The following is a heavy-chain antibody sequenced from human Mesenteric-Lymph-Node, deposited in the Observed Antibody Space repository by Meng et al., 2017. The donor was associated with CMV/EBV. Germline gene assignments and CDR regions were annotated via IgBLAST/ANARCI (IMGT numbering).Heavy chain of an antibody. Sequence: GESLKISCAASGFTFSNYSMNWVRQAPGKGLEWVSSISSSGSYIYYADSVKGRFTISRDNAKNSLYLQMNSLRAEDTAVYYCARSYCSSTSCYTDEGRDAFDIWGQGTMVTVSS. CDR3: ARSYCSSTSCYTDEGRDAFDI. D-gene: IGHD2-2*02. J-gene: IGHJ3*02. CDR1: GFTFSNYS. V-gene: IGHV3-21*01. CDR2: ISSSGSYI.